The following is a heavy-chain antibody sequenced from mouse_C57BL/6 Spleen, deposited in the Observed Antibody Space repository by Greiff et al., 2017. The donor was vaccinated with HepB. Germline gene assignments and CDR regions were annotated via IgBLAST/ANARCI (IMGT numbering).Heavy chain of an antibody. CDR3: ASYGSFYFDV. J-gene: IGHJ1*03. CDR1: GYTFTSYD. CDR2: IYPRDGST. V-gene: IGHV1-85*01. D-gene: IGHD1-1*01. Sequence: QVQLKESGPELVKPGASVKLSCKASGYTFTSYDINWVKQRPGQGLEWIGWIYPRDGSTKYNEKFKGKATLTVDTSSSTAYMELHSLTSEDSAVYFCASYGSFYFDVWGTGTTVTVSS.